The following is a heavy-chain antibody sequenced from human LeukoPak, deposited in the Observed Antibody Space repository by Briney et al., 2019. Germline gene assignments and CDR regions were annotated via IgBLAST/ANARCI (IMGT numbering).Heavy chain of an antibody. D-gene: IGHD3-22*01. CDR2: IYYSGST. V-gene: IGHV4-30-4*01. Sequence: SETLSLTCTVSGGSISSGDYYWRWIRQPPGKGLEWIVYIYYSGSTYYNPSLKSRVIISVDTSKNQISLKLNSVTAADTAVYYCARVSDYDSSGYYDIDYWGQGTLVTVSS. CDR3: ARVSDYDSSGYYDIDY. J-gene: IGHJ4*02. CDR1: GGSISSGDYY.